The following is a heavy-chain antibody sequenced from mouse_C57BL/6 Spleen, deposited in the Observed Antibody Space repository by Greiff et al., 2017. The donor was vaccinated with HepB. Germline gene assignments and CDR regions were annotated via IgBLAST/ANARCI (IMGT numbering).Heavy chain of an antibody. CDR2: ISDGGSYT. Sequence: EVQGVESGGGLVKPGGSLKLSCAASGFTFSSYAMSWVRQTPEKRLAWVATISDGGSYTYYPDNVKGRFTISRDNAKNNLYLQMSHLKSEDTAMYYCARENWDYYAMDYWGQGTSVTVSS. CDR1: GFTFSSYA. J-gene: IGHJ4*01. V-gene: IGHV5-4*01. D-gene: IGHD4-1*01. CDR3: ARENWDYYAMDY.